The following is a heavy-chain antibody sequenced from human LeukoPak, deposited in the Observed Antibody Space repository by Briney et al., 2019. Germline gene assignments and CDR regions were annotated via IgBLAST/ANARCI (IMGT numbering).Heavy chain of an antibody. D-gene: IGHD6-13*01. J-gene: IGHJ6*02. Sequence: SETLSLTCTISGGSISSGSYYWSWIRHPAGKGLEWIGRIYTSGSTNYNPFLKSRVTISVDTSKNQFSLKLSSVTAADTAVYYCARTSSSWYRGGYYYYGMDVWGQGTTVTVSS. CDR3: ARTSSSWYRGGYYYYGMDV. V-gene: IGHV4-61*02. CDR2: IYTSGST. CDR1: GGSISSGSYY.